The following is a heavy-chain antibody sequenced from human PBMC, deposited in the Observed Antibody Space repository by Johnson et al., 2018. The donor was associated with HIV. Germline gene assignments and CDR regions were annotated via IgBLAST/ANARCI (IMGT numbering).Heavy chain of an antibody. J-gene: IGHJ3*02. CDR2: ISWNSGSI. CDR3: ARQTTVVSGDAFDI. D-gene: IGHD4-23*01. Sequence: VQLVESEGGLVQPGRSLRLSCAASGFTFDDYAMHWVRQAPGKGLEWVSGISWNSGSIGYADSVKGRFTISRDNAKNSLYLQMNSLRAEDTALYYCARQTTVVSGDAFDIWGQGTMVTVSS. V-gene: IGHV3-9*01. CDR1: GFTFDDYA.